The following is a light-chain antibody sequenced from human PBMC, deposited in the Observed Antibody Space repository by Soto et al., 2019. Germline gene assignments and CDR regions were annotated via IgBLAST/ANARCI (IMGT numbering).Light chain of an antibody. J-gene: IGLJ1*01. Sequence: QSALTQPPSVSGSPGQSVAISCTGTSSDVGSSNGVSWYQQPPGTAPKLMIYDVSNRPSGVPDRFSGSKSGNTASLTISGLQAEDEADYYCSSYTTSSTYVFGTGTKVPVL. CDR1: SSDVGSSNG. V-gene: IGLV2-18*02. CDR3: SSYTTSSTYV. CDR2: DVS.